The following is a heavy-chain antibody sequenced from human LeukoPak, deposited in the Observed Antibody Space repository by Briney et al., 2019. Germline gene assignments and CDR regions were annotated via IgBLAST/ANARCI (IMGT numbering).Heavy chain of an antibody. CDR3: ARAPYDSSGYYDY. CDR1: GGSISSGGYS. J-gene: IGHJ4*02. D-gene: IGHD3-22*01. CDR2: IYHSGST. Sequence: SQTLSLTCAVSGGSISSGGYSWRWIRQPPGKGLEWIGYIYHSGSTYYNPSLKSRVTISVDRSKNQFSLKLSSVTAADTAVYYCARAPYDSSGYYDYWGQGTLVTVSS. V-gene: IGHV4-30-2*01.